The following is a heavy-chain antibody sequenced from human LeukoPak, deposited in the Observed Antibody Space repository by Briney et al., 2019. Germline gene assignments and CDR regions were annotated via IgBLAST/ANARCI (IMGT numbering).Heavy chain of an antibody. CDR1: GFTFDDYA. V-gene: IGHV3-9*01. D-gene: IGHD2-15*01. CDR3: AKAQGDIVGNPVAFDI. CDR2: ISWNSGSI. J-gene: IGHJ3*02. Sequence: GGSLRLSCAASGFTFDDYAMHWVRQAPGKGLEWVSGISWNSGSICYADSVKGRFTISRDNAKNSLYPQMNSLRAEDTALYYCAKAQGDIVGNPVAFDIWGQGQWSPSLQ.